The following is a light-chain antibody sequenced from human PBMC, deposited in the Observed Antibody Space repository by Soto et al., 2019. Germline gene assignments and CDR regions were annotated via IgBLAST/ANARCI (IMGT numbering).Light chain of an antibody. J-gene: IGKJ5*01. CDR1: QDISSW. CDR2: AAS. CDR3: QQASSFPPT. V-gene: IGKV1-12*01. Sequence: DIQMTQSPSSVSASVGDRVTITCRASQDISSWLAWYQQKPGKASKIMIYAASSLQGGVPSRFSGSGSGTEFTLTISSLQPEGFATYYCQQASSFPPTFGQGTRLEIK.